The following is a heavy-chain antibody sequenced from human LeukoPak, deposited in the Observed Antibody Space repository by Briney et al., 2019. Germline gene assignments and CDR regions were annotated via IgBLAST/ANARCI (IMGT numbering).Heavy chain of an antibody. CDR3: ARDSTDGVIPRELHPPFDY. D-gene: IGHD1-26*01. Sequence: GGSLRLSCAASGFTFSSYAMSWVRQAPGRGLEWVSGISGSGDSTNYADSVKGRFTISRDNSKNTLYLQMNSLRAEDTAVYYCARDSTDGVIPRELHPPFDYWGQGTPVTVSS. V-gene: IGHV3-23*01. CDR2: ISGSGDST. J-gene: IGHJ4*02. CDR1: GFTFSSYA.